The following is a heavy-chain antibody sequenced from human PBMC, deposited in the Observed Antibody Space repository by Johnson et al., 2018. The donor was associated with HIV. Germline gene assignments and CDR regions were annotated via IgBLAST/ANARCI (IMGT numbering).Heavy chain of an antibody. CDR2: ISWDGGST. V-gene: IGHV3-43*01. CDR3: TRRRDLDAFDI. Sequence: VQLVESGGVVVQPGGSLRLSCAASGFTFDDYTMHWVRQAPGKGLEWVSLISWDGGSTYYADSVKGRFTISRDDSKNTAYLQMNSLKTEDTAVYYCTRRRDLDAFDIWGQGTMVTVSS. J-gene: IGHJ3*02. CDR1: GFTFDDYT. D-gene: IGHD1-1*01.